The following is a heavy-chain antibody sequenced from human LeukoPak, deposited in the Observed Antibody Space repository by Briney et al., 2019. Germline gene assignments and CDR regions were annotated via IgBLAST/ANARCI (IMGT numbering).Heavy chain of an antibody. J-gene: IGHJ3*02. CDR2: IFTSGST. D-gene: IGHD6-19*01. V-gene: IGHV4-4*07. Sequence: SETLSLTCTVSGGSISTYYWTWIRQPAGKGLEWIGRIFTSGSTNYNPSHKSRVTMSVDTSKNQFSLNLTSVTAADTAMYYCARARSSGWCDDAFDIWGQGTMVTVSS. CDR3: ARARSSGWCDDAFDI. CDR1: GGSISTYY.